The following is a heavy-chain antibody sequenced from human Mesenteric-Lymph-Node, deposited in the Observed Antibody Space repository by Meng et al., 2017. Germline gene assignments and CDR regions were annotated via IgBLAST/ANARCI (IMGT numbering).Heavy chain of an antibody. CDR1: GDTLTELS. D-gene: IGHD2-15*01. Sequence: ASVKVSCKASGDTLTELSMHWVRQAPGKGLEWMGGFDPEDGETIYAQKFQGRVTMTEDTSTDTAYMELSSLRSEDTAVYYCATGCSGGSCYSNYYYGRDVWGQGTTVTVSS. CDR2: FDPEDGET. CDR3: ATGCSGGSCYSNYYYGRDV. V-gene: IGHV1-24*01. J-gene: IGHJ6*02.